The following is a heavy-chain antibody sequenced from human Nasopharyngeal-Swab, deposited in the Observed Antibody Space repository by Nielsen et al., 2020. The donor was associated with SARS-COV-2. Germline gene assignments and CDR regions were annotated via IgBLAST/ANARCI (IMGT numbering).Heavy chain of an antibody. Sequence: GESLKISCTASGFTFGDYAMSWVRQAPGKGLEWVGFIRSKAYGRTTEYAASVKGRFTISRDDSKSIAYLQMNSLKTEDTAVYYCTRDRVGAGSYYGMDVWGQGTTVTVSS. CDR3: TRDRVGAGSYYGMDV. V-gene: IGHV3-49*04. J-gene: IGHJ6*02. D-gene: IGHD1-26*01. CDR2: IRSKAYGRTT. CDR1: GFTFGDYA.